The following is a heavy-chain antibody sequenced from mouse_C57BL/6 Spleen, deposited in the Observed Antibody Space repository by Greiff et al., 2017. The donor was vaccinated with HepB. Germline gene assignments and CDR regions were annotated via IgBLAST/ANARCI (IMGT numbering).Heavy chain of an antibody. D-gene: IGHD1-1*01. Sequence: EVKLMESGPGLVKPSQSLSLTCSVTGYSITSGYYWNWIRQFPGNKLEWMGYISYDGSNNYNPSLKNRISITRDTSKNQFFLKLNSVTTEDTATYYCAREAYYYGKDAMDYWGQGTSVTVSS. CDR2: ISYDGSN. CDR1: GYSITSGYY. V-gene: IGHV3-6*01. CDR3: AREAYYYGKDAMDY. J-gene: IGHJ4*01.